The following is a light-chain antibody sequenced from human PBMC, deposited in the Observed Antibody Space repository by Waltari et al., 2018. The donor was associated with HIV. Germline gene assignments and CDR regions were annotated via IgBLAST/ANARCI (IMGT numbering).Light chain of an antibody. CDR3: QQYDKWPLT. J-gene: IGKJ4*01. CDR1: RNVNNN. V-gene: IGKV3-15*01. CDR2: GAS. Sequence: EIVMTQSPATLSVSLGERVNLSCRASRNVNNNLAWYQQKPGQAPRLLIYGASTRATGLPARFSGSGSGTEFTLTISSLQSEDFVVYYCQQYDKWPLTFGGGTKVEIK.